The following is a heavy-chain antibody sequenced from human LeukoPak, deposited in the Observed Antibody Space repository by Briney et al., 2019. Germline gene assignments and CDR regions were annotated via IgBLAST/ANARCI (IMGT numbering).Heavy chain of an antibody. Sequence: GGSLRLSCVASGFTFRSYAMLWVRQAPGKGLEWVSVISGSGGSTYHAESVKGRFNTSRDNSRDTLYLQMNSLRAEDTAVYYCAGSVDTAMVIDYWGQGTLVTVSS. CDR2: ISGSGGST. V-gene: IGHV3-23*01. CDR3: AGSVDTAMVIDY. J-gene: IGHJ4*02. CDR1: GFTFRSYA. D-gene: IGHD5-18*01.